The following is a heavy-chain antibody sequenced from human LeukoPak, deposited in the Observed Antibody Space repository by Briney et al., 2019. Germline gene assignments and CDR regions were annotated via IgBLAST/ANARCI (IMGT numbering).Heavy chain of an antibody. CDR1: GESFSGYY. Sequence: SETLSLTCAVYGESFSGYYWSWIRQPPGKGLEWVGEINHSGSTNYNPSLKSRVTISVDTSKNQFSLKLSSVTAADTAVYYCARDYYDSSGYYYYYYYGMDVWGQGTTVTVSS. CDR3: ARDYYDSSGYYYYYYYGMDV. V-gene: IGHV4-34*01. D-gene: IGHD3-22*01. J-gene: IGHJ6*02. CDR2: INHSGST.